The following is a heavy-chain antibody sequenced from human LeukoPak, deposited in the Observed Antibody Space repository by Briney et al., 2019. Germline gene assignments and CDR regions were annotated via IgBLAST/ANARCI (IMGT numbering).Heavy chain of an antibody. CDR1: GFTFSSYA. CDR3: AKGGYYDSSGSFYFDY. CDR2: ISGSGDNT. V-gene: IGHV3-23*01. J-gene: IGHJ4*02. Sequence: RPGGSLRLSCAASGFTFSSYAMSWVRQAPGKGLEWVSGISGSGDNTYYADSVKGRFTISRDNSKNTLYVQVNSLGTEDTAAYYCAKGGYYDSSGSFYFDYWGQGTLVTVSS. D-gene: IGHD3-22*01.